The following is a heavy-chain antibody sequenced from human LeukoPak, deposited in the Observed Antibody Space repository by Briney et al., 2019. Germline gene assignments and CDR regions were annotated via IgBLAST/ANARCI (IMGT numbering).Heavy chain of an antibody. Sequence: PGGSLRLSCAVSGFTFSSYAMSWVPQAPGKGLEWLSGISGSGDYTYYADSVKGRFTISRDNHKNTLSLQMNSLRAEDTALYFCAKGRGGSYYGFDYWGQGILVTVSS. CDR2: ISGSGDYT. J-gene: IGHJ4*02. V-gene: IGHV3-23*01. CDR3: AKGRGGSYYGFDY. D-gene: IGHD1-26*01. CDR1: GFTFSSYA.